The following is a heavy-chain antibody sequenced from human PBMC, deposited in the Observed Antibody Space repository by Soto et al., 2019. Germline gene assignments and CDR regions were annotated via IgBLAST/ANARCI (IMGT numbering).Heavy chain of an antibody. CDR1: GGSILGSSYY. CDR3: SRGSFYFANSGYYYAD. D-gene: IGHD5-12*01. Sequence: SETLSLTCTVSGGSILGSSYYWGWIRQPPGKGLEWIGSKYYTGTTYYSPSLQSRVTISFDTSKNQVSLRLTSVTAADTAVYFCSRGSFYFANSGYYYADWGQGALLTVSS. V-gene: IGHV4-39*01. J-gene: IGHJ4*02. CDR2: KYYTGTT.